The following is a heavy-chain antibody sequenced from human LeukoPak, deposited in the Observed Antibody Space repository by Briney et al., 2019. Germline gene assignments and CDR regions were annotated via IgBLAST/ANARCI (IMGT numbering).Heavy chain of an antibody. CDR2: MYYGGSP. CDR3: VTGRYSYGWYDH. D-gene: IGHD1-26*01. V-gene: IGHV4-59*13. J-gene: IGHJ5*02. CDR1: GGSISSFY. Sequence: PSETLSLTRTVSGGSISSFYWSWIRQPPGKGLEWIGYMYYGGSPNYNPSLNSRVITSLDTSKNQFSLKLNSVTTADTAVYYCVTGRYSYGWYDHWGQGILVTVSS.